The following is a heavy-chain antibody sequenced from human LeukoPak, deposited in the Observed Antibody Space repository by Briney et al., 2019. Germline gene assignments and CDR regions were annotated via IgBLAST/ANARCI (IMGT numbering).Heavy chain of an antibody. V-gene: IGHV3-21*06. Sequence: GGSLRLSCAASGFIFSTYSMVWVRQAPGKGLEWVSSISSSGSYRYYADSVKGLFTISRDNAKNSLCLHMNSLRAEDTAVYYCARVREAAAFDSWSQGTLVTVSS. D-gene: IGHD2-2*01. J-gene: IGHJ4*02. CDR3: ARVREAAAFDS. CDR2: ISSSGSYR. CDR1: GFIFSTYS.